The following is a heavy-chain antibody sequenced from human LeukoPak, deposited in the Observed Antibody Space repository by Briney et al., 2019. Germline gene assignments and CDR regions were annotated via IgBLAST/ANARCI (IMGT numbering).Heavy chain of an antibody. CDR2: ISSSGSTI. CDR3: VRDTEYYYDTSSPPPI. CDR1: GFTFSGYS. D-gene: IGHD3-22*01. J-gene: IGHJ3*02. Sequence: GGSLRLSCAASGFTFSGYSMNWVRQAPGEGLEWVSYISSSGSTIYYADSVKGQFTISRDNAKNSLYLQMNSLRAEDTAIYYCVRDTEYYYDTSSPPPIWGQGTMVTVSS. V-gene: IGHV3-48*04.